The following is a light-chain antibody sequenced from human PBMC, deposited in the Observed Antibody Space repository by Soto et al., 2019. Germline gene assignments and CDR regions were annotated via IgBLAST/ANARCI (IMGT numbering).Light chain of an antibody. CDR2: AAS. V-gene: IGKV1-39*01. CDR1: QNINKY. CDR3: QQTYSAPGT. J-gene: IGKJ1*01. Sequence: DIQMTQSPSSLSASLGDRVTITCRASQNINKYLNWYQHKPGKAPSLLIYAASSLHTGVPRRFSGSGAGTSFTLPIASLQHEDLATYYCQQTYSAPGTFGRGTKVEIK.